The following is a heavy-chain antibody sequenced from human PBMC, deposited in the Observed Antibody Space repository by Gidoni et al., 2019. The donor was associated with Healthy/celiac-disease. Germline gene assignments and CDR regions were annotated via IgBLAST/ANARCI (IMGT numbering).Heavy chain of an antibody. J-gene: IGHJ1*01. Sequence: QVQLVQSGAEVQKPGASVTVSCTQSGYIFTSYYMHWVRQAPGQGLDWRGTINPSGGSTSYAQKFQGRVTMTRDTSTSTVYMGLSSLRSEDTAVYYCARDGDYSSAYFQHWGQGTLVTVSS. CDR1: GYIFTSYY. V-gene: IGHV1-46*03. CDR3: ARDGDYSSAYFQH. D-gene: IGHD4-17*01. CDR2: INPSGGST.